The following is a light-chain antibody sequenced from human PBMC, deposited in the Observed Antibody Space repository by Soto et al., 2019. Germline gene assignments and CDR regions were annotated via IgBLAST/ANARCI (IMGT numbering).Light chain of an antibody. J-gene: IGLJ2*01. Sequence: QSVLTQPPSASGTPGQRVTISCSGSSSNIGSNTVNWYQQLPGTAPKLLIYNNNQRPSGVPDRFSGSKFGTSASLAISGLQSDDEADYYCAAWDDSLNGVVFGGGTKLTVL. CDR1: SSNIGSNT. CDR3: AAWDDSLNGVV. V-gene: IGLV1-44*01. CDR2: NNN.